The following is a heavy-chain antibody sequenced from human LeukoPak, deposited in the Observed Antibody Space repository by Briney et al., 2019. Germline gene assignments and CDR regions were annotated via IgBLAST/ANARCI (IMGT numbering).Heavy chain of an antibody. D-gene: IGHD2-15*01. CDR1: GYSISSGYY. J-gene: IGHJ6*04. V-gene: IGHV4-38-2*01. Sequence: SETLSLTCAVSGYSISSGYYWGWIRQPPGKGLEWIGSIYHSGSTYYNPSLKSRVTISVDTSKNQFSLKLGSVTAADTAVYYCARVVMCGNGGSCYQSYYYYYGMDVWGKGTTVTVSS. CDR2: IYHSGST. CDR3: ARVVMCGNGGSCYQSYYYYYGMDV.